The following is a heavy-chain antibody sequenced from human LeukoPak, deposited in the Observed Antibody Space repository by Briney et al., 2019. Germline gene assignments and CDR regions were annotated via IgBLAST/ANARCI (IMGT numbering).Heavy chain of an antibody. J-gene: IGHJ3*02. Sequence: GGSLRLSRASSGFTFSNYEMNWVRQAPGKGLEWVSYISSRGSAIYYADSVKGRFTISRDNAKNSLYLQMNSLRAEDTAVYYCARGYYDSSGYSDAFDIWGQGTMVTVSS. V-gene: IGHV3-48*03. CDR3: ARGYYDSSGYSDAFDI. CDR2: ISSRGSAI. D-gene: IGHD3-22*01. CDR1: GFTFSNYE.